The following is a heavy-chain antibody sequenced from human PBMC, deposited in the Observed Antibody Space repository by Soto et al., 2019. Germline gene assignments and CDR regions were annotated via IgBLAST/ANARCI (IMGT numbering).Heavy chain of an antibody. J-gene: IGHJ4*02. Sequence: QVHLVQSGAEVKKSGASVKVSCKGSGYDFTTYGITWVRQAPGQGLEWMAWISAHNGNTDYAQKLQGRVTVTRDTSTSTAYMELRSLRSGDTAVYYCARGRYGDYWGQGALVTVSS. CDR2: ISAHNGNT. V-gene: IGHV1-18*01. D-gene: IGHD1-1*01. CDR3: ARGRYGDY. CDR1: GYDFTTYG.